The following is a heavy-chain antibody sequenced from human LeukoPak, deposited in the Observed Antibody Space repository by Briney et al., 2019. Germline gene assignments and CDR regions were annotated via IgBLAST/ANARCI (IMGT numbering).Heavy chain of an antibody. CDR2: IYYNGRT. J-gene: IGHJ4*02. CDR1: GGSISSTISRAYY. V-gene: IGHV4-39*01. CDR3: ASLYFDSSGHLEFDY. D-gene: IGHD3-22*01. Sequence: PSETLSLTGTVSGGSISSTISRAYYWGWIRQPPGKGLEWIGNIYYNGRTFYSPSLISRATISVDTSKNQFSLKLTSVTAADTAVYYCASLYFDSSGHLEFDYWGQGTLVTVSS.